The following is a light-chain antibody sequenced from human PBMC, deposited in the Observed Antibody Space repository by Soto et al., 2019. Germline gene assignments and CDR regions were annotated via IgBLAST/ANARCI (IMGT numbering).Light chain of an antibody. CDR3: QQYNSYSGT. CDR1: QSISSW. J-gene: IGKJ3*01. CDR2: DAS. V-gene: IGKV1-5*01. Sequence: DIQMTQSPSTLSASVGDRFTITCLSSQSISSWLAWYQQKPGKAPKLLIYDASSLESGVPSRFSGSGSGTEFTLTISSLQPDDFATYYCQQYNSYSGTFGPGTKVDIK.